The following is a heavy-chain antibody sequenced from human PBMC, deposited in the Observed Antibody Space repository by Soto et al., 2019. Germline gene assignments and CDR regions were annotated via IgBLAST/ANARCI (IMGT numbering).Heavy chain of an antibody. V-gene: IGHV1-8*01. CDR1: GYTFTSYD. Sequence: QVQLVQSGAEVKKPGASVKVSCKASGYTFTSYDIKWVRQATGQGLEWMGWMTPSTGSTGFAQKFQGRVTMISNTSISTAYLELSSLTSEDTAVYYCARGRLVAGTVDYWGQGTLVTVSS. J-gene: IGHJ4*02. CDR3: ARGRLVAGTVDY. CDR2: MTPSTGST. D-gene: IGHD1-7*01.